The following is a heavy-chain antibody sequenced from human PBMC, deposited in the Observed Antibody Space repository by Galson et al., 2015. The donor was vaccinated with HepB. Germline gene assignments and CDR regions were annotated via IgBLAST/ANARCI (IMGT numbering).Heavy chain of an antibody. CDR3: ARLTPAMVRGVINPSYYYYGMDV. D-gene: IGHD3-10*01. V-gene: IGHV3-21*01. CDR2: ISSSSSYI. J-gene: IGHJ6*02. CDR1: GFTFSSYS. Sequence: SLRLSCAASGFTFSSYSMNWVRQAPGKGLEWVSSISSSSSYIYYADSVKGRFTISRDNAKNSLYLQMNSLRAEDTAVYYCARLTPAMVRGVINPSYYYYGMDVWGQGTTVTVSS.